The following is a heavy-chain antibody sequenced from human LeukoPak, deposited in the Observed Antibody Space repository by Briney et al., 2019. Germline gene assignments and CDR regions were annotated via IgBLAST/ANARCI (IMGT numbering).Heavy chain of an antibody. D-gene: IGHD3-3*01. CDR2: ISSSSSYI. V-gene: IGHV3-21*01. Sequence: PGGSLRLSCAASGFTFSSYSMNWVRQAPGKGLEWVLSISSSSSYIYYADSVKGRFTISRDNAKNSLYLQMNSLRAEDTAVYYCASAVDDFWSGYLYYYGMDVWGQGTTVTVSS. CDR1: GFTFSSYS. J-gene: IGHJ6*02. CDR3: ASAVDDFWSGYLYYYGMDV.